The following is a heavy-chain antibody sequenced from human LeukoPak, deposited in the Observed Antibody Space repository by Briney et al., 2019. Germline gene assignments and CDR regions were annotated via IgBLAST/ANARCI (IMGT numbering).Heavy chain of an antibody. CDR2: ISSNGGST. D-gene: IGHD3-22*01. CDR1: GFTFSSYA. J-gene: IGHJ6*03. Sequence: GGSLRLSCAASGFTFSSYAMHWVRQAPGKGLEYVSAISSNGGSTYYANSVKGRFTISRDNSKNTLYLQMGSLRAEDMAVYYCARGYYDGSGYYLGYYYYYMDVWGKGTTVTVSS. CDR3: ARGYYDGSGYYLGYYYYYMDV. V-gene: IGHV3-64*01.